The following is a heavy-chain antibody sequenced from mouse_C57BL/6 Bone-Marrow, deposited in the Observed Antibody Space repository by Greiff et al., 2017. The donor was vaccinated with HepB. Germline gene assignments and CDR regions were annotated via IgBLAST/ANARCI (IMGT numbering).Heavy chain of an antibody. D-gene: IGHD2-13*01. CDR3: ARWGGDYGY. CDR2: IDPSDSET. V-gene: IGHV1-52*01. CDR1: GYTFTSYW. J-gene: IGHJ2*01. Sequence: VQLQQPGAELVRPGSSVKLSCKASGYTFTSYWMHWVKQRPIQGLEWIGNIDPSDSETHYNQKFKDKATLTVDKSSSTAYMQLSRLTSEDSAVYYYARWGGDYGYWGQGTTLTVSS.